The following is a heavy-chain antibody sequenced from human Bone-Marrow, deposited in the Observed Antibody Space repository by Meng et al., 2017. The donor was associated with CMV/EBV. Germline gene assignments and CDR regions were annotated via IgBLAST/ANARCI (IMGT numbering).Heavy chain of an antibody. CDR1: GYTFTSYY. D-gene: IGHD4/OR15-4a*01. J-gene: IGHJ6*01. V-gene: IGHV1-46*01. CDR3: GREVAANYDCYGMDV. Sequence: ASVPVSCKASGYTFTSYYMHWVRQAPGQGLEWMGIINPSGGSTSYAQKFQGRVTMTRDTSTSTVYMELSSLRSEDTAVYYGGREVAANYDCYGMDVWGQGTMVTVSS. CDR2: INPSGGST.